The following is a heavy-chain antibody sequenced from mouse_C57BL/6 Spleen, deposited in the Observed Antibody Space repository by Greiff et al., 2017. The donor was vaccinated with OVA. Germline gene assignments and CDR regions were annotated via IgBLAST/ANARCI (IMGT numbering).Heavy chain of an antibody. Sequence: EVQVVESGEGLVKPGGSLKLSCAASGFTFSSYAMSWVRQTPEKRLEWVAYISSGGAYIYYADPVKGRFPISRDNARNTLYLHMSSLKSEDTGMYYGTRNYYGSRSWYCDVGGTGTTVSVAS. J-gene: IGHJ1*03. CDR3: TRNYYGSRSWYCDV. D-gene: IGHD1-1*01. V-gene: IGHV5-9-1*02. CDR1: GFTFSSYA. CDR2: ISSGGAYI.